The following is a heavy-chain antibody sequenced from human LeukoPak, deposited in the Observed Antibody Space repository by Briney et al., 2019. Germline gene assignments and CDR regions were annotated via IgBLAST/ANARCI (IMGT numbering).Heavy chain of an antibody. Sequence: SETLSLTCTVSGGSVSSGSYYWNWIRQPPGKGLEWIGYIYYSGSTNYNPSLKSRVTISVDTSKNQSSLKLSSVTAADTAVYYCAQYSGWSYYFDYWGQGTLVTVSS. CDR2: IYYSGST. D-gene: IGHD6-19*01. CDR1: GGSVSSGSYY. J-gene: IGHJ4*02. V-gene: IGHV4-61*01. CDR3: AQYSGWSYYFDY.